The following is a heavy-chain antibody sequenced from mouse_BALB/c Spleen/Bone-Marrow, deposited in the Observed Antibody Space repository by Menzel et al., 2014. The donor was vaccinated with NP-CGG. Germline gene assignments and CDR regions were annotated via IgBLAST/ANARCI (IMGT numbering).Heavy chain of an antibody. D-gene: IGHD1-1*01. CDR2: ISRGGTT. CDR1: GFTFSSYA. CDR3: ARNYYGNFAY. J-gene: IGHJ3*01. Sequence: EVQVVESGGGLVKPGGSLKLSCVASGFTFSSYAMSWVRQTPMKRLEWVASISRGGTTYYPDSVKGRFTISRDNARNILYLQMSGLRSEDTAMYYCARNYYGNFAYWGQGTLVTVSA. V-gene: IGHV5-6-5*01.